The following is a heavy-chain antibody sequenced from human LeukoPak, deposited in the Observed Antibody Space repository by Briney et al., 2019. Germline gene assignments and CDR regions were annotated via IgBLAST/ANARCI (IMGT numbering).Heavy chain of an antibody. V-gene: IGHV4-31*03. J-gene: IGHJ3*02. D-gene: IGHD4-23*01. CDR2: IYYSGST. CDR1: GGSISSGGYY. CDR3: ASLPTVVTRGAAFDI. Sequence: SETLSLTCTVSGGSISSGGYYWSWIRQHPGKGLEWIGYIYYSGSTYYNPSLKSRVTISVDTSKNQFSLKLSSVTAADTAVYCCASLPTVVTRGAAFDIWGQGTMVTVSS.